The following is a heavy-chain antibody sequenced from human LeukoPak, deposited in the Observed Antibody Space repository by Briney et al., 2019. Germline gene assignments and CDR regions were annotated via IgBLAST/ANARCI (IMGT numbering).Heavy chain of an antibody. CDR3: ARDISGDY. Sequence: GGSLRLSCAASGFTLNAFGMNWVRQAPGKGLEWVANIKQDGSEKYYVDSVKGRFTISRDNAKNSLYLQMNSLRAEDTAVYYCARDISGDYWGQGTLVTVSS. CDR2: IKQDGSEK. V-gene: IGHV3-7*01. J-gene: IGHJ4*02. CDR1: GFTLNAFG. D-gene: IGHD3-10*01.